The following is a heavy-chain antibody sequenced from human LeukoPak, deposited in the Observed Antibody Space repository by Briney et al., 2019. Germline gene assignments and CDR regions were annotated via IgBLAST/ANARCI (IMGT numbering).Heavy chain of an antibody. D-gene: IGHD6-6*01. V-gene: IGHV3-53*01. CDR2: IYSGGST. J-gene: IGHJ4*02. CDR1: GFTVSSNY. CDR3: AKEKYSSSSYFDY. Sequence: SGGSLRLSCAASGFTVSSNYMSWVRQAPGKGLEWVSVIYSGGSTYYADSVKGRFTISRDNSKNTLYLQMNSLRAEDTAVYYCAKEKYSSSSYFDYWGQGTLVTVSS.